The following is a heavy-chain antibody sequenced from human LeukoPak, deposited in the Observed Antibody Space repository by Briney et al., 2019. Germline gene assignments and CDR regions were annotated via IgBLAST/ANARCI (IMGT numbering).Heavy chain of an antibody. Sequence: GGSLRPSCAASGFTFSSYSMNWVRQAPGKGLEWVSSISSSSSYIYYADSVKGRFTISRDNAKNSLYLQMNSLRAEDTAVYYCARLLYSSGKSRRYYYYMDVWGKGTTVTISS. D-gene: IGHD2-15*01. CDR3: ARLLYSSGKSRRYYYYMDV. V-gene: IGHV3-21*01. CDR1: GFTFSSYS. CDR2: ISSSSSYI. J-gene: IGHJ6*03.